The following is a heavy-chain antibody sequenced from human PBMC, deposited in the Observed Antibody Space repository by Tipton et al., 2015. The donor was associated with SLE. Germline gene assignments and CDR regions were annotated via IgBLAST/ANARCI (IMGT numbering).Heavy chain of an antibody. CDR3: ARGRSTGWFDP. CDR1: GGSISSHY. D-gene: IGHD2-2*01. CDR2: IYYSGST. J-gene: IGHJ5*02. Sequence: TLSLTCTVSGGSISSHYWSWIRQPPGKGLEWIGYIYYSGSTNYNPSLKSRVTISVDTSKNQFSLKLSSVTAADTAVYYCARGRSTGWFDPWGQGTLVTVSS. V-gene: IGHV4-59*08.